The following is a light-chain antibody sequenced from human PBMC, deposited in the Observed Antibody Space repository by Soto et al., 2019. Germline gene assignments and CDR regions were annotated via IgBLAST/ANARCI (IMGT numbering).Light chain of an antibody. J-gene: IGLJ1*01. Sequence: QSALTQPASVSGSPGQSTTISCTGTSGNVGSYNLVSWYQQHPGKAPKLMIYEGNKRPSGVSNRFSGSKSGNTASLTISGLQAEDEADYYCSSYAGSGTFYVFGTGTKSPS. CDR1: SGNVGSYNL. CDR2: EGN. CDR3: SSYAGSGTFYV. V-gene: IGLV2-23*01.